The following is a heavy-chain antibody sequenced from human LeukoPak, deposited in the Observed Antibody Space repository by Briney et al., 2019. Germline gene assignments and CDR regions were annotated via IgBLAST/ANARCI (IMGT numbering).Heavy chain of an antibody. J-gene: IGHJ6*02. CDR2: ISSSSSYI. V-gene: IGHV3-21*01. CDR1: GFIFSSYS. CDR3: ARLQYCSGGSCYYYGMDV. D-gene: IGHD2-15*01. Sequence: GGSLRLSCAASGFIFSSYSMNWVRQAPGKGLEWVSSISSSSSYIYYPDSVKGRFTISRDNAKNSLYLQMNSLRAEDTAAYYCARLQYCSGGSCYYYGMDVWGQGTTVTVSS.